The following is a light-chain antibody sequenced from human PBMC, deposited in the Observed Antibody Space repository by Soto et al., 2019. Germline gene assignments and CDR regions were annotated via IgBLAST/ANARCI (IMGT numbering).Light chain of an antibody. Sequence: EIVMTQSPATLSVSPGERATRSCRASQSVSSNLAWYQQKPGQAPRLLIYVASTRATGIPARFRGSGSGTEFTLTISSLQSEDFAVYYCQQYNNWPPYSFGQGTKLEIK. V-gene: IGKV3-15*01. J-gene: IGKJ2*01. CDR2: VAS. CDR1: QSVSSN. CDR3: QQYNNWPPYS.